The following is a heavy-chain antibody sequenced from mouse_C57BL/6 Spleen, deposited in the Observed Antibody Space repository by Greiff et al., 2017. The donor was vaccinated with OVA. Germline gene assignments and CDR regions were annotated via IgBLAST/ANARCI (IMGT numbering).Heavy chain of an antibody. V-gene: IGHV5-6*01. CDR2: ISSGGSYT. CDR1: GFTFSSYG. D-gene: IGHD2-5*01. J-gene: IGHJ2*01. CDR3: ARQTIVTSYYFDY. Sequence: EVQLVESGGDLVKPGGSLKLSCAASGFTFSSYGMSWVRQTPDKRLEWVATISSGGSYTYYPDSVKGRFTISRDNAKKTLYLQMSSLKSEDTAMYYCARQTIVTSYYFDYWGQGTTLTVSS.